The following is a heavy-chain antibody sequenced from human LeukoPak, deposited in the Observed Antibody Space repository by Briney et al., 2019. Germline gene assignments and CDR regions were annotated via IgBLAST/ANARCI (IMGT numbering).Heavy chain of an antibody. CDR3: ARAWQWLPLDS. CDR1: GGSISSYY. J-gene: IGHJ4*02. D-gene: IGHD6-19*01. V-gene: IGHV4-4*07. CDR2: IHTSGST. Sequence: SETLSLTCTVSGGSISSYYWTWIRQPGGKGLEWIGRIHTSGSTNYNPSLKSRVTMSADTSKNQFSLKLTSVTAADTAVYYCARAWQWLPLDSWGQGTLVTVSS.